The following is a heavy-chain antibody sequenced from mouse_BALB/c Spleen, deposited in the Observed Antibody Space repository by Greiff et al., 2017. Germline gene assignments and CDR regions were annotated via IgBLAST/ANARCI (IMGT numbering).Heavy chain of an antibody. J-gene: IGHJ2*01. CDR3: TRSEDLLWLRRYYFDY. D-gene: IGHD2-2*01. Sequence: EVQLQQSGTVLARPGASVKMSCKASGYSFTSYWMHWVKQRPGQGLEWIGAIYPGNSDTSYNQKFKGKAKLTAVTSASTAYMELSSLTKEDSAVYYCTRSEDLLWLRRYYFDYWGQGTTLTVSS. CDR2: IYPGNSDT. V-gene: IGHV1-5*01. CDR1: GYSFTSYW.